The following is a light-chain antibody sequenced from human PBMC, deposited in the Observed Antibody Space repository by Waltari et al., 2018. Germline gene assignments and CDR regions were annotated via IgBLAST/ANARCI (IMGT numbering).Light chain of an antibody. CDR3: QQRFSWPPT. V-gene: IGKV3-11*01. J-gene: IGKJ4*01. Sequence: VVTQSPATLSLSPGERATLSCTASESVSNSLAWYQQKPGPGPRLRIYEASNRATGIPARFSGSGSGTDFTLTINNVEPEDFALYFCQQRFSWPPTFGGGTKVDI. CDR2: EAS. CDR1: ESVSNS.